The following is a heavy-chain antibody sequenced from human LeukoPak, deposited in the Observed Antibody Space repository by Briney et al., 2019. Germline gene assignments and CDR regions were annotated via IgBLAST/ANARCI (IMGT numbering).Heavy chain of an antibody. D-gene: IGHD1-26*01. V-gene: IGHV3-74*01. Sequence: AGGSLILSCAASGFTFSNSWLHWVRQAPGKGLVWVSRINERGSSTSYAGSVKGRFTISRVNAKNTLYLQMNSLRAEDTAVYYCARDRVGATIWFEPWGQETLVTVSS. CDR2: INERGSST. CDR3: ARDRVGATIWFEP. CDR1: GFTFSNSW. J-gene: IGHJ5*02.